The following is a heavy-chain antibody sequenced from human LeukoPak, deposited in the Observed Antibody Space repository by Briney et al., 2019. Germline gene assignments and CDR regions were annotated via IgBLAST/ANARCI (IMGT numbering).Heavy chain of an antibody. J-gene: IGHJ3*02. CDR3: AKEEGIVGATGPHDAFDI. Sequence: GGSLRLSCAASGFTFSSYGMHWVRQAPGKGLEWVAVISYDGSNKYYADSVKGRFTISSDNSKNTLYLQMSSLRAEDTAVYYCAKEEGIVGATGPHDAFDIWGQGTMVTVSS. D-gene: IGHD1-26*01. CDR2: ISYDGSNK. V-gene: IGHV3-30*18. CDR1: GFTFSSYG.